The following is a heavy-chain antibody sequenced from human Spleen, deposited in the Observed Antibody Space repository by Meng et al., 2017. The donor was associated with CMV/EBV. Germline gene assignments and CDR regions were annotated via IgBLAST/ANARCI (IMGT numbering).Heavy chain of an antibody. CDR2: ISYDGSNK. CDR1: GFTFSSYS. V-gene: IGHV3-30*04. D-gene: IGHD3-3*01. Sequence: GGSLRLSCAASGFTFSSYSMHWVRQVPGQGLEWVAVISYDGSNKYYADSVRGRFTISRDNTKNTVHLQMNSLRVEDTAIYYCARDRLSPFYDSGSGAHATTHGVDVWGQGTTVTVSS. J-gene: IGHJ6*02. CDR3: ARDRLSPFYDSGSGAHATTHGVDV.